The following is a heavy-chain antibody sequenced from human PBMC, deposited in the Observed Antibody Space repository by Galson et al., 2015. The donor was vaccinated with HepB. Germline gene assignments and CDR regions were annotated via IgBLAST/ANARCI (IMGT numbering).Heavy chain of an antibody. CDR3: ARGNYDFWSGYYPRANVYYYGMDV. V-gene: IGHV1-69*13. CDR1: GGTFSSYA. D-gene: IGHD3-3*01. Sequence: SVKVSCKASGGTFSSYAISWVRQAPGQGLEWMGGIIPIFGTANYAQKFQGRVTITADESTSTAYMELSSLRSEDTAVYYCARGNYDFWSGYYPRANVYYYGMDVWGQGTTVTVSS. J-gene: IGHJ6*02. CDR2: IIPIFGTA.